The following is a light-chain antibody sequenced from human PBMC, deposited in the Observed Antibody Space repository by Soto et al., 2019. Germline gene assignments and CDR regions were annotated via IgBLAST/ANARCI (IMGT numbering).Light chain of an antibody. CDR2: GAS. V-gene: IGKV3-20*01. J-gene: IGKJ4*01. CDR1: QSVSSSY. CDR3: QQYGCSPRVT. Sequence: EIVLTQSPGTLSLSPGERATLSCRASQSVSSSYLAWYQQKPGQAPRLLIYGASSRASGIADRFSGSGSGTDFTLTISRLEPEDFAVYYFQQYGCSPRVTFGGGTKVEIK.